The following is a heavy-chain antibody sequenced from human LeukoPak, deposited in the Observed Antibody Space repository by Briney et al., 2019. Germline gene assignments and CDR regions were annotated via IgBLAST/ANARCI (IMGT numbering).Heavy chain of an antibody. CDR3: ARADTMVRGVISPFDY. CDR2: IYYSGST. Sequence: SQTLSLTCTVSGGSISSGGYYWSWIRQHPGEGLEWIGYIYYSGSTYYNPSLKSRVTISVDTSKNQFSLKLSTVTAADTAVYYCARADTMVRGVISPFDYWGQGTLVTVSS. D-gene: IGHD3-10*01. J-gene: IGHJ4*02. CDR1: GGSISSGGYY. V-gene: IGHV4-31*03.